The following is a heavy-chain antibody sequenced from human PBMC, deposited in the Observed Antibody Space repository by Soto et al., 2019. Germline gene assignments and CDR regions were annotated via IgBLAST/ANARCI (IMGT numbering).Heavy chain of an antibody. CDR2: ISGYNGNT. V-gene: IGHV1-18*01. CDR3: AREGPAPFYYYGMDV. CDR1: GYSFTTYG. J-gene: IGHJ6*02. Sequence: QVQLVQSRGEVKKPGASVKVSCKTSGYSFTTYGISWVRQAPGHGLEWMGWISGYNGNTNYAQKLQGRVTTTTDTSTSTAYMELRGRRSDDTAVYYCAREGPAPFYYYGMDVWGQGSTVTVSS.